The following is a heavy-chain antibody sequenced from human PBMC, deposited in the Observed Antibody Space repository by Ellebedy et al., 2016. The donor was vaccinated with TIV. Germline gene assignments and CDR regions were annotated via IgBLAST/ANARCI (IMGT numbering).Heavy chain of an antibody. D-gene: IGHD3-3*01. CDR2: IWYDGSNK. Sequence: GESLKISCAASGFTFSSYGMHWVRQAPGKGLEWVAVIWYDGSNKYYADSVKGRFTISRDNSKNTLYLQMNSLRAEDTAVYYCATLTIFGVASFDYWGQGTLVTVSS. V-gene: IGHV3-33*01. CDR1: GFTFSSYG. CDR3: ATLTIFGVASFDY. J-gene: IGHJ4*02.